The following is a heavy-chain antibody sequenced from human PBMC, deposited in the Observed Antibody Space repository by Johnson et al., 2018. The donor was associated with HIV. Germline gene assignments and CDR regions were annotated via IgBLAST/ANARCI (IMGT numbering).Heavy chain of an antibody. V-gene: IGHV3-53*01. J-gene: IGHJ3*01. CDR1: GFTVSSNY. D-gene: IGHD3-22*01. CDR2: TGTGGNT. CDR3: ARPSVIPHGGGYDV. Sequence: VQLVESGGVLEQPGRSLRLSCAASGFTVSSNYMSWVRQAPGKGLEWVSSITGTGGNTYYADSVNGRFTVSRDKSKSTLYLQMHSLSAEDTALYYCARPSVIPHGGGYDVWGRGTMVVVSS.